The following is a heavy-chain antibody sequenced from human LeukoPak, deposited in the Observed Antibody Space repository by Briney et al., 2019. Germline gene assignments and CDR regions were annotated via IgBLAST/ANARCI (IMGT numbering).Heavy chain of an antibody. D-gene: IGHD3-3*01. V-gene: IGHV3-23*01. CDR1: GFTFSSYA. J-gene: IGHJ4*02. CDR3: ARLRFLEWYIDY. Sequence: PGGSLRLSCAASGFTFSSYAMSWVRQAPGKGLEWVSAISGSGGSTYYADSVKGRFTISRDNSKNTLYLQMNSLRAEDTAVYYCARLRFLEWYIDYWGQGTLVTVSS. CDR2: ISGSGGST.